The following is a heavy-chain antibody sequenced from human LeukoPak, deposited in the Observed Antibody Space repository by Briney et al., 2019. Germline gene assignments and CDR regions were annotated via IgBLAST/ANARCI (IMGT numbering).Heavy chain of an antibody. D-gene: IGHD6-13*01. V-gene: IGHV1-69*04. CDR3: ARGYSSRWYVDYYGMDV. CDR2: IIPILGIA. Sequence: GASVNVSCTASGGTFSSYAISWVRQAPGQGLEWMGRIIPILGIANYAQKFQGRVTITAEKSTRPAYMELSSLRSEETAVYYCARGYSSRWYVDYYGMDVWGQGTTVTVSS. J-gene: IGHJ6*02. CDR1: GGTFSSYA.